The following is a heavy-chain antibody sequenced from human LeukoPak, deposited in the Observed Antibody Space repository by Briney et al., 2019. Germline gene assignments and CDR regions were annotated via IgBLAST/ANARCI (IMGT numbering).Heavy chain of an antibody. CDR3: ARALGSSSDY. CDR2: ISGSSSYI. Sequence: TGGSLRLSCAASGFTFSSYGMSWVRQAPGKGLEWVSSISGSSSYIYYADSVKGRFTISRDNAKNTLYLQMNSLRAEDTAVYYCARALGSSSDYWGQGTLVTVSS. D-gene: IGHD1-26*01. CDR1: GFTFSSYG. V-gene: IGHV3-21*01. J-gene: IGHJ4*02.